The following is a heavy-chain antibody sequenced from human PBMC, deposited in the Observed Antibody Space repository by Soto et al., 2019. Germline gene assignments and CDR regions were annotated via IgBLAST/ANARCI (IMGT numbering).Heavy chain of an antibody. J-gene: IGHJ6*02. CDR1: GGSFSGYY. CDR3: ARGIAVAGTPDYYYGMDV. CDR2: INHSGST. Sequence: SETLSLTCAVYGGSFSGYYWSWIRQPPGKGLEWIGEINHSGSTNYNPSLKSRVTISVDTSKNQFSLKLSSVTAADTAVYYCARGIAVAGTPDYYYGMDVWGQGTTVTVS. D-gene: IGHD6-19*01. V-gene: IGHV4-34*01.